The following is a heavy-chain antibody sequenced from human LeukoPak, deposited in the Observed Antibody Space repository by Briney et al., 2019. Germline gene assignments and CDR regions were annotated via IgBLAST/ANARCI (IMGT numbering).Heavy chain of an antibody. CDR2: IWYDGSNK. D-gene: IGHD5-24*01. CDR3: ARGSYEEMASKDY. V-gene: IGHV3-33*01. Sequence: GRSLRLSCAASGFTFSTYGMHWVRQAPGKGLEWVAVIWYDGSNKYHADSVKGRFTISRDNSKNTLYLQMNSLRAEDTAVYYCARGSYEEMASKDYWGQGTQVTVSS. CDR1: GFTFSTYG. J-gene: IGHJ4*02.